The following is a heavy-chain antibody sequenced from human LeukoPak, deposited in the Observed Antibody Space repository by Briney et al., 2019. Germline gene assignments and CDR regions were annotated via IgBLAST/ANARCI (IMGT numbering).Heavy chain of an antibody. Sequence: PGGSLRLSCAASGFSFSNHGMHWVRQAPGKRLEWVAVIWDDGNNKRYANSVNGRFTISRDNSENTLYLQMNGLTAEDTAMYYCARDSYQEYYGRFDPWGQGTLVIVSS. CDR3: ARDSYQEYYGRFDP. V-gene: IGHV3-33*01. CDR2: IWDDGNNK. J-gene: IGHJ5*02. D-gene: IGHD3-10*01. CDR1: GFSFSNHG.